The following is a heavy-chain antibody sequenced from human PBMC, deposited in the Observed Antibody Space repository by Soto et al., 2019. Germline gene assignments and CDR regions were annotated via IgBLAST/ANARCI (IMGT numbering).Heavy chain of an antibody. D-gene: IGHD3-22*01. CDR3: AREGLFGYYDSSGYMDY. Sequence: VASVKVSCKASGYTFSSYYMHWVRQAPGQGLEWMGLINPRSTSTSYAQKFQGRITMTRDTSTSTVYMELSSLRSEDTAVYYCAREGLFGYYDSSGYMDYWGQGALVT. CDR1: GYTFSSYY. V-gene: IGHV1-46*03. J-gene: IGHJ4*02. CDR2: INPRSTST.